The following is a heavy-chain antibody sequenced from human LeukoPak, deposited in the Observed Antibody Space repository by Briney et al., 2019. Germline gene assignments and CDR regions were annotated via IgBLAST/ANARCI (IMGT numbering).Heavy chain of an antibody. CDR2: INWNGGST. CDR1: GFTFDDYG. Sequence: GGSLRLSCAASGFTFDDYGMSWVRQAPGKGLEWVSGINWNGGSTGYADSVKGRFTISRDNSKNTLYLQMNSLRAEDTAVYYCAKDPVGYCSGGSCYWGQGTLVTVSS. CDR3: AKDPVGYCSGGSCY. V-gene: IGHV3-20*04. D-gene: IGHD2-15*01. J-gene: IGHJ4*02.